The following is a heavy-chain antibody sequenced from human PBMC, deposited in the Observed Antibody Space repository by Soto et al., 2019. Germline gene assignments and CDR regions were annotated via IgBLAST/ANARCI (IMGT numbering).Heavy chain of an antibody. D-gene: IGHD5-12*01. CDR3: ARAHENIVATMGDDY. Sequence: ASVKVSCKASGYTFTSYDINWVRQATGQGLEWMGWMNPNSGNTGYAQKFQGRVTMTRYTSISTAYMELSSLRSEDTAVYYCARAHENIVATMGDDYWGQGTLVTVSS. V-gene: IGHV1-8*01. CDR1: GYTFTSYD. J-gene: IGHJ4*02. CDR2: MNPNSGNT.